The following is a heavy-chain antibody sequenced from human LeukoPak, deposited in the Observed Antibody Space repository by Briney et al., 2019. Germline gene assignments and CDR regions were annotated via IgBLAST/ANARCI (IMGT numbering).Heavy chain of an antibody. Sequence: SVKVSCKASGGTFSSYAISWVRQAPGQGLEWMGGIIPIFGTANYAQKFQGRVTITTDESTSTAYMELSSLRSEDTAVYYCARDSEMVVTKYYYYYYMDVWGKGTTVTVSS. J-gene: IGHJ6*03. CDR2: IIPIFGTA. D-gene: IGHD4/OR15-4a*01. V-gene: IGHV1-69*05. CDR3: ARDSEMVVTKYYYYYYMDV. CDR1: GGTFSSYA.